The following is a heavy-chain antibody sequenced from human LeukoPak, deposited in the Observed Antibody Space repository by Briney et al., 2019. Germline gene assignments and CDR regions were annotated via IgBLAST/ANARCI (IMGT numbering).Heavy chain of an antibody. CDR2: VNPDSGNT. D-gene: IGHD3-3*01. J-gene: IGHJ4*02. CDR1: GYTFTTYD. CDR3: ARGGYDFGRLFDY. V-gene: IGHV1-8*01. Sequence: ASVKVSCKASGYTFTTYDINWVRQATGQGLEWMGWVNPDSGNTGYAQKLQGRVTMTTDTSTSTAYMELRSLRSDDTAVYYCARGGYDFGRLFDYWGQGTLVTVSS.